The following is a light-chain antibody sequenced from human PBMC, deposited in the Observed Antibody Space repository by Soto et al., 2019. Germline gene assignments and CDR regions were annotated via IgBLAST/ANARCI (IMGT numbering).Light chain of an antibody. V-gene: IGLV1-40*01. Sequence: QSVLTQPPSGSGAPGQRVTISCTGSSSNIGAGHVVHWYQQFPGRAPNLLIYGSSNRPSGVPDRFSGSKSGTSASLAITGLQAEDEAYYYCQSYDNTLSASVFGGGTKLTFL. CDR2: GSS. J-gene: IGLJ2*01. CDR3: QSYDNTLSASV. CDR1: SSNIGAGHV.